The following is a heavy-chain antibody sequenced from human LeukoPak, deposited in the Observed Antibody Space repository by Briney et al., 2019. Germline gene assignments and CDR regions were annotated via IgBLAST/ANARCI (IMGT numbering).Heavy chain of an antibody. CDR3: ARDDDSSGYYLAGDY. V-gene: IGHV4-61*02. CDR1: GGSISSGSYY. D-gene: IGHD3-22*01. J-gene: IGHJ4*02. Sequence: SQTLSLTCIVSGGSISSGSYYWSWIRQPPGKGLAWIGRIYTSGSTNYNPSLNSRGTISVDTSKNQSSLKLSSVTAADTAVYYCARDDDSSGYYLAGDYWGQGTLVTVSS. CDR2: IYTSGST.